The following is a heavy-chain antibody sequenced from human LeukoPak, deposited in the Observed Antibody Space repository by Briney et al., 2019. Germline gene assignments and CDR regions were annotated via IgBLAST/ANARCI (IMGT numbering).Heavy chain of an antibody. V-gene: IGHV3-21*01. CDR2: ISSSGTYI. CDR1: TFTFSSYN. Sequence: PGGSLRLSCAASTFTFSSYNVNWVRQAPGKGLEWVSSISSSGTYIYYRDSVKGRFTISRDNAENSLYLEMNSLRAEDTAAYYCARGHYGMDVWGQGTTVTVSS. CDR3: ARGHYGMDV. J-gene: IGHJ6*02.